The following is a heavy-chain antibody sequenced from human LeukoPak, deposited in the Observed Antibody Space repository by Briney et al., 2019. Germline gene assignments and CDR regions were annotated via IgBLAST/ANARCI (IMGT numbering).Heavy chain of an antibody. J-gene: IGHJ6*02. V-gene: IGHV1-46*01. Sequence: GASVKVSCKASGYTFTSYYMHWVRQAPGQGLEWMGIINPSGGSTSYAQKFQGRVTMTRDTSTSTVYMELSSLRSEDTAVYYCAREVVTATIYYYYGMDVWDQGTTVTVSS. CDR2: INPSGGST. D-gene: IGHD2-21*02. CDR1: GYTFTSYY. CDR3: AREVVTATIYYYYGMDV.